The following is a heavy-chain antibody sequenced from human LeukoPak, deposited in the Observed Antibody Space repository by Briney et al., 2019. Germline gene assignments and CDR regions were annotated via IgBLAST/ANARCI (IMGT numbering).Heavy chain of an antibody. CDR1: GFTFSDAW. D-gene: IGHD7-27*01. V-gene: IGHV3-15*01. Sequence: GGSLRLSCAASGFTFSDAWMSWVRQTPGKGLEWVGHIKSKIDGGTTDYAAPAKGRFTISRDDSKNTLYLQMDSLKTEGTAVYYCATEFWGSYNYWGQGTLVTVSS. CDR3: ATEFWGSYNY. J-gene: IGHJ4*02. CDR2: IKSKIDGGTT.